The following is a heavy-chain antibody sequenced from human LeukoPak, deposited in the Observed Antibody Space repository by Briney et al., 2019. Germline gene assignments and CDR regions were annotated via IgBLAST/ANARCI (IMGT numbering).Heavy chain of an antibody. Sequence: PAGSLRLSCAASGFAFNTYYMHWVRHAPGKGLVWVSRIGSDGSSTRYADSVKGRFTISRDSAKNTLYLQMNSLSADDTAVYYCARAIGSGMGSYWFDPWGRGTLVTVSS. D-gene: IGHD1-1*01. CDR3: ARAIGSGMGSYWFDP. CDR2: IGSDGSST. J-gene: IGHJ5*02. CDR1: GFAFNTYY. V-gene: IGHV3-74*01.